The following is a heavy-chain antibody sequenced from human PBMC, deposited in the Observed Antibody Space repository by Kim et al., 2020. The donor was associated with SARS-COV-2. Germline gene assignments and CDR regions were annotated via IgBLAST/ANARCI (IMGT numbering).Heavy chain of an antibody. CDR2: IYYDENKK. J-gene: IGHJ6*02. Sequence: GGSLRLSCAASGFTFRRYGMHWVRQAPGKGLEWVAVIYYDENKKYYADSVRGRFTISRDNSKNTVDLQMNSLTAEDTALYYCAKDGGLTRELGYPYYYGMDVWGQGTKVTVSS. V-gene: IGHV3-33*06. CDR3: AKDGGLTRELGYPYYYGMDV. D-gene: IGHD7-27*01. CDR1: GFTFRRYG.